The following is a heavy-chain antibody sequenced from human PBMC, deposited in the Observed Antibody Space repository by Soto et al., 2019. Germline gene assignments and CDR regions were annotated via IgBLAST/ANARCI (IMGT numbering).Heavy chain of an antibody. CDR2: MNPGSGDT. J-gene: IGHJ5*02. CDR3: AAKAYCSSTSCYWFDP. Sequence: SVKVSCKASGYSFTNNDVSWVRQATGQGLEWMGWMNPGSGDTGYAQKFQGRVTITADESTSTAYMELSSLRSEDTAVYYCAAKAYCSSTSCYWFDPWGQGTLVTVSS. D-gene: IGHD2-2*01. CDR1: GYSFTNND. V-gene: IGHV1-8*01.